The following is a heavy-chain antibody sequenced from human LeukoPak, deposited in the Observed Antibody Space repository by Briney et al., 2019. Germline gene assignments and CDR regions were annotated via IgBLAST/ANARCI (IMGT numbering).Heavy chain of an antibody. CDR2: ISGSGGST. D-gene: IGHD3-22*01. CDR1: GFTFSSYA. V-gene: IGHV3-23*01. CDR3: AKLTYYYDSSGSYYFDY. J-gene: IGHJ4*02. Sequence: PGGSLRLSCAASGFTFSSYAMSWVRQAPGKGLEWVSAISGSGGSTYYADSVKGRFTISRDNSKNTLYLQMNSLRAEDTAVYYCAKLTYYYDSSGSYYFDYRGQGTLVTVSS.